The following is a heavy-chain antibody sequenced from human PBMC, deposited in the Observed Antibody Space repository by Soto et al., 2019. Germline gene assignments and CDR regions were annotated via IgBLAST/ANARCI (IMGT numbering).Heavy chain of an antibody. CDR1: GVTSGDLG. J-gene: IGHJ4*02. Sequence: GSLRLSCAASGVTSGDLGMSWVRQCPGRGLEWVSTISRDGANRHYADSVNGRFTISRDNSRNTVDLHMARLRAEDTARYYCVSWFSAHFDYWGQGIVVTSPQ. CDR3: VSWFSAHFDY. D-gene: IGHD3-10*01. CDR2: ISRDGANR. V-gene: IGHV3-23*01.